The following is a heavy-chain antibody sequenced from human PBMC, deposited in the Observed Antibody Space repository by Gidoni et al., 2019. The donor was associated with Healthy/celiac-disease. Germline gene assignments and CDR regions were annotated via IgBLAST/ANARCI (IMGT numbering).Heavy chain of an antibody. D-gene: IGHD3-16*01. J-gene: IGHJ6*04. CDR1: GFTFSSYS. V-gene: IGHV3-21*01. CDR2: ISSSSSYI. Sequence: EVQLVESGGGLVKPGGSLRLSCAASGFTFSSYSMNWVRQAPGKGLEWVSSISSSSSYIYYADSVKGRFTISRDNAKNSLYLQMNSLRAEDTAVYDCARPPTFGVVLPLDVWGKGTTVTVSS. CDR3: ARPPTFGVVLPLDV.